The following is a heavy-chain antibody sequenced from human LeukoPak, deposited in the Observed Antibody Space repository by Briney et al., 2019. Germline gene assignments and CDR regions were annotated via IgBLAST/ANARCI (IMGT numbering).Heavy chain of an antibody. V-gene: IGHV4-38-2*01. CDR3: ARQHDSYHYYYVDV. CDR1: GYSISSGYY. D-gene: IGHD6-13*01. Sequence: SETLSLTCAVSGYSISSGYYWIWIRQPPGKGLEWIGSLYHSDSIYYNPPLAGRVTMSVDTSKNHFSLKLSFVTAADTAVYYCARQHDSYHYYYVDVWGKGTTVTVSS. CDR2: LYHSDSI. J-gene: IGHJ6*03.